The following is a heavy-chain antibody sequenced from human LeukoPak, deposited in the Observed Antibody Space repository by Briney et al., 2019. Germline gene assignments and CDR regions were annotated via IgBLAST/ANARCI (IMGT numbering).Heavy chain of an antibody. CDR2: IYTSGVT. CDR3: AAREGTD. V-gene: IGHV4-4*07. CDR1: GDSISSHH. D-gene: IGHD6-6*01. J-gene: IGHJ4*02. Sequence: PSETLSLTCTVSGDSISSHHWSWVRQPAGKGLEWIGLIYTSGVTNYNPSLQSRLTMSIDTSKSQFSLKLSSVTAADTAVYYCAAREGTDWGQGTLVTVSS.